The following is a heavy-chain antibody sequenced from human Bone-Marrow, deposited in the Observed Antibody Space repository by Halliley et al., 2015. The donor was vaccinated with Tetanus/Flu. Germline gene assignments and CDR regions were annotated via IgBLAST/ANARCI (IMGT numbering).Heavy chain of an antibody. V-gene: IGHV6-1*01. Sequence: SGGLEWLGRTYYRSKGFNDYAVSVKSRISIDPDTSKNQFSLQLNSVTPDDTAVYYCARSVPHFDSWGQGTLVTVSS. CDR3: ARSVPHFDS. D-gene: IGHD1-1*01. CDR2: TYYRSKGFN. J-gene: IGHJ4*02.